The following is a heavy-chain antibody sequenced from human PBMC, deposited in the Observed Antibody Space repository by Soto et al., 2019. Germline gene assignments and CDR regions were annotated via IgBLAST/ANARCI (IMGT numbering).Heavy chain of an antibody. Sequence: SETLSLTCTVSGGSISSYYWSWVRQPAGKGLEWIGRIYTNGSTNYNPSLKSLVTMSVDSSKNQLSLKLSSVNAADTAVYYCARLFSARITIFGVVPQWFFAYCGQGTLVTVPS. V-gene: IGHV4-4*07. CDR3: ARLFSARITIFGVVPQWFFAY. J-gene: IGHJ4*02. CDR2: IYTNGST. D-gene: IGHD3-3*01. CDR1: GGSISSYY.